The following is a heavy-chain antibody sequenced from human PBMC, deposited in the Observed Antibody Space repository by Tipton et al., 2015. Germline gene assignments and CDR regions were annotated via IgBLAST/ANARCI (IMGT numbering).Heavy chain of an antibody. Sequence: SLRLSCAASGFIFSSSAMNWVRQAPGKGLEWVSVIYSGGSTYYADSVKGRFTISRDNSKSTLYLQMNSLRAEDTAVYYCASARLTTPYGMGVWGQGTTVTVSS. J-gene: IGHJ6*02. CDR1: GFIFSSSA. CDR3: ASARLTTPYGMGV. D-gene: IGHD4-11*01. CDR2: IYSGGST. V-gene: IGHV3-53*01.